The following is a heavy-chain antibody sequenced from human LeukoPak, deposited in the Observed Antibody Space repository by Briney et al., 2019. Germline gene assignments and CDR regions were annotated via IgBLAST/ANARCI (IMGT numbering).Heavy chain of an antibody. CDR2: TGSSTI. V-gene: IGHV3-48*04. CDR3: ASSKWFYFDS. J-gene: IGHJ4*02. Sequence: PGGSLRLSCAASGFTFSSYSMNWVRQAPGKGLEWISFTGSSTIQYADSVTGRFTISRDNAKNSLYLQMYSLRVEDTAVYYCASSKWFYFDSWGQGTLVTVSS. CDR1: GFTFSSYS. D-gene: IGHD3-22*01.